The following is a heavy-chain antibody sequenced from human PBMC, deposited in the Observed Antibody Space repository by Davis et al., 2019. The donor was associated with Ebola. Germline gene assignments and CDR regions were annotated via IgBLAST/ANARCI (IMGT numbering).Heavy chain of an antibody. Sequence: GGSLRLSCKASGYIFTNHWVAWVRQMPGKGLEWMGIIYPGDSDTRYSPSFQGQVTISADKSISTAYLQWSSLKASDTAMYYCARPGGTTPLWGQGTLVTVSS. CDR2: IYPGDSDT. V-gene: IGHV5-51*01. CDR1: GYIFTNHW. J-gene: IGHJ4*02. D-gene: IGHD1-7*01. CDR3: ARPGGTTPL.